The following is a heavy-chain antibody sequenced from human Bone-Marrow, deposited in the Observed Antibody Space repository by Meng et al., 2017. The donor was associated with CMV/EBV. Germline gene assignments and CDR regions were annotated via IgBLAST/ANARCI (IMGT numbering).Heavy chain of an antibody. CDR1: GITFSRYE. J-gene: IGHJ4*02. V-gene: IGHV3-48*03. CDR2: ISSSDNSI. CDR3: AKGLRDD. Sequence: GESLKISCAASGITFSRYEMNWVRQAPGKGLEWVSFISSSDNSIYYADSVQGRFTISRDNAKNSLYLQMNSLRAEDTALYYCAKGLRDDWGQGTLVTVSS.